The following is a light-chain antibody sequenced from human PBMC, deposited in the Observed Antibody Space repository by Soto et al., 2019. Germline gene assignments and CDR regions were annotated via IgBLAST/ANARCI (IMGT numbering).Light chain of an antibody. J-gene: IGLJ1*01. CDR1: KLGDKY. Sequence: SYELTQPPSVSVCPGQTASITCSGDKLGDKYACWYQQRPGQSPVVVIYQDSKRPSGIPERFSGSNSGNTATLTISGTQAMDEADYYCQAWDSSTYVFGTGTKLTVL. CDR2: QDS. CDR3: QAWDSSTYV. V-gene: IGLV3-1*01.